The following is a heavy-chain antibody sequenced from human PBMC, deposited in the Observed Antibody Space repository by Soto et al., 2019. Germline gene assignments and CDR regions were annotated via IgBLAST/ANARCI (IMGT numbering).Heavy chain of an antibody. D-gene: IGHD3-16*02. J-gene: IGHJ3*02. CDR2: ISSSSSYI. V-gene: IGHV3-21*01. Sequence: PGGSLRLSCAASGFTFSSYSMNWVRQAPGKGLEWVSSISSSSSYIYYADSVKGRFTISRDNAKNSLYLQMNSLRAEDTAVYYCARESADYVWGSYRPDAFDIWGQGTMVTVSS. CDR1: GFTFSSYS. CDR3: ARESADYVWGSYRPDAFDI.